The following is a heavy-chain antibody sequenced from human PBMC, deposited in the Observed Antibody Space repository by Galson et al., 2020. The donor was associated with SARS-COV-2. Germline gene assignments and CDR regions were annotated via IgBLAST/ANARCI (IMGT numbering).Heavy chain of an antibody. CDR1: GFTFSTYG. CDR2: IWYDGSNK. D-gene: IGHD3-10*01. V-gene: IGHV3-33*08. CDR3: ARGSSSHAFDI. J-gene: IGHJ3*02. Sequence: TGESLRLSCEASGFTFSTYGMDWVRQAPGKGLERVAVIWYDGSNKYYADSVKGRFTISRDNPKNTLYLQLNSLRADDTAVYYCARGSSSHAFDIWGQGTMVTVSS.